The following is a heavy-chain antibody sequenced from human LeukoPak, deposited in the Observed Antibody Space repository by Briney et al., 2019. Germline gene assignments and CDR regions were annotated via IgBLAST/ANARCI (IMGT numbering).Heavy chain of an antibody. Sequence: SETLSLTCTVSGGSISSGSYYWSWIRQPAGKGLEWIGRIYTSGCTNYNPSLKSRVTISVDTSKNQFSLKLSSVTAADTAVYYCARGSDRLNDAFDIWGQGTMVTVSS. CDR1: GGSISSGSYY. J-gene: IGHJ3*02. CDR2: IYTSGCT. CDR3: ARGSDRLNDAFDI. V-gene: IGHV4-61*02.